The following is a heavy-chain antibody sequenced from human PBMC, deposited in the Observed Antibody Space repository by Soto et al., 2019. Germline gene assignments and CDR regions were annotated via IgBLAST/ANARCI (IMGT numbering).Heavy chain of an antibody. CDR3: ARQEGSYYYIDV. J-gene: IGHJ6*03. Sequence: SETLSLTCTVSGGSIGSYYWSWIRKPPGKGLEWIGYIHYTGSTNYNPSLKSRVTISVDMSKNQFSLNLSSVTAADTAVYYCARQEGSYYYIDVWGKGTTVTVSS. CDR1: GGSIGSYY. CDR2: IHYTGST. V-gene: IGHV4-59*08.